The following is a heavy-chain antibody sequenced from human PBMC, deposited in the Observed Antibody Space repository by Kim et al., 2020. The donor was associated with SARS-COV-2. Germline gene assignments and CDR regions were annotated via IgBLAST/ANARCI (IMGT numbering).Heavy chain of an antibody. Sequence: GGSLRLSCAASGFSFHDNAMHWVRQVPGKGLEWVSGINRDGGIIGYVDSVRGRFIISRDNDKNSLFLQMNSLRLDDTAFYYCAKDNPLGRGTLVTVSS. CDR1: GFSFHDNA. CDR3: AKDNP. V-gene: IGHV3-9*01. CDR2: INRDGGII. J-gene: IGHJ5*02.